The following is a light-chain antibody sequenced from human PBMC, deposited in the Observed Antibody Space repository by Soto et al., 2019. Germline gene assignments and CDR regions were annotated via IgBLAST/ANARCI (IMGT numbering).Light chain of an antibody. CDR3: LQHNSYPYT. CDR1: QTISTW. CDR2: AAA. V-gene: IGKV1-17*03. J-gene: IGKJ5*01. Sequence: IQVTQSPPTLSASVVDRVTITCRASQTISTWMSWYQQKPGKVPKGLIYAAASLQSGVPSRFSGSGSGTEFTLSISSLQPEDFATYYCLQHNSYPYTFGQGTRLEIK.